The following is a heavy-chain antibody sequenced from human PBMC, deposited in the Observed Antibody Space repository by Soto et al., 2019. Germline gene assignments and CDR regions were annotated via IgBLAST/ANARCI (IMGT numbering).Heavy chain of an antibody. CDR1: GGSFSGYY. D-gene: IGHD3-3*01. Sequence: SETLSLTCAVYGGSFSGYYWSWIRQPPGKGLEWIGEINHSRSTNYNPSLKSRVTISVDTSKNQFSLKLSSVTAADTAVYYCAQQTYDFWSGYFDSDYWGQGTLVTVSS. CDR3: AQQTYDFWSGYFDSDY. J-gene: IGHJ4*02. CDR2: INHSRST. V-gene: IGHV4-34*01.